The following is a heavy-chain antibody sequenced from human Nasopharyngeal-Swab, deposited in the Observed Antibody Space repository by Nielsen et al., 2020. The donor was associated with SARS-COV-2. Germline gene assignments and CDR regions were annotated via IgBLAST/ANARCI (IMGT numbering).Heavy chain of an antibody. CDR2: ISSSGSTI. Sequence: WIRQPPGKGLEWVSYISSSGSTIYYADSVKGRFTISRDNAKNSLYLQMNSLRAEDTAVYYCARNLRFLEWLAHSPHYYYGMDVWGQGTTVTVSS. CDR3: ARNLRFLEWLAHSPHYYYGMDV. D-gene: IGHD3-3*01. J-gene: IGHJ6*02. V-gene: IGHV3-48*03.